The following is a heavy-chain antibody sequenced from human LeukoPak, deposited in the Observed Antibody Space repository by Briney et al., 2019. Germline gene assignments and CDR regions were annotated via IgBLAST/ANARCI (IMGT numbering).Heavy chain of an antibody. CDR3: SREQYIIGGSGWFGMDV. J-gene: IGHJ6*02. CDR2: IHKSGTT. CDR1: GGSLSTYY. D-gene: IGHD6-19*01. Sequence: PSETLSLTCSVSGGSLSTYYWTWTRQPPGKGLEWIGYIHKSGTTEFNPSLKSRVTMSLDTSRNQFSLRMSTVTAADTAVYYCSREQYIIGGSGWFGMDVWGHGTTVTVSS. V-gene: IGHV4-59*12.